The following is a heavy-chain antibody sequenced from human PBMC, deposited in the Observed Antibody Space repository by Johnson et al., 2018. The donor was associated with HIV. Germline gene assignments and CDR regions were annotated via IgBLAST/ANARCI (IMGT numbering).Heavy chain of an antibody. D-gene: IGHD3-3*01. CDR1: GFTFDDYG. Sequence: VQLVESGGGVVRPGGSLRLSCAASGFTFDDYGMSWVRQAPGKGLEWVSGINWNGGSTGYADSVKGRFTISRDNAKNSLYLQMSSLRAEDTALYYCATDPQFLEWLLRGGTDAFHIWGQGTMVTVSS. CDR3: ATDPQFLEWLLRGGTDAFHI. CDR2: INWNGGST. V-gene: IGHV3-20*04. J-gene: IGHJ3*02.